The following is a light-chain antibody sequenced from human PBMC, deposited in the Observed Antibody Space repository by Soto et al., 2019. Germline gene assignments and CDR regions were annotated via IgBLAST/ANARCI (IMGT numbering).Light chain of an antibody. Sequence: QSVLTQPPSASGSPGQSVTISCTGTSSDVGAYNYVSWYQQHPGKAPRLVIYEVTKRPSGVPERFSGSKSGNTASLTVSALQADDEADYYCSSYSGAYTLVVFGGGTKVTVL. CDR2: EVT. J-gene: IGLJ2*01. V-gene: IGLV2-8*01. CDR1: SSDVGAYNY. CDR3: SSYSGAYTLVV.